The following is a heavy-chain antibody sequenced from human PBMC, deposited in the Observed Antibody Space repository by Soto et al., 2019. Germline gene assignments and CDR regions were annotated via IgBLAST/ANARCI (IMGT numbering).Heavy chain of an antibody. D-gene: IGHD6-13*01. CDR2: ISDSGGST. J-gene: IGHJ6*02. Sequence: GGSLRLSCAASGFTFSDYAMSWVRQAPGQGLEWVSGISDSGGSTYYADPMKGRFTISRENSKNTVYLQMNSLRVEDTAVYYCAKGYSSSWYTPDVWGQGTTVTVSS. CDR1: GFTFSDYA. CDR3: AKGYSSSWYTPDV. V-gene: IGHV3-23*01.